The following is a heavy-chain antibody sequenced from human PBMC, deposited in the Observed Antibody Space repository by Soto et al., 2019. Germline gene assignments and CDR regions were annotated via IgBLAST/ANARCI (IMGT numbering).Heavy chain of an antibody. D-gene: IGHD6-19*01. CDR3: ARDNGQWLLSD. CDR1: GYIFTSHD. Sequence: QVQLVQSGAEVKKPGASVKVSCKASGYIFTSHDISWMRQAPGQGLEWMGRISTYNGNTKYAQKLQGRVTMTTDTSASIPYMELRSLRSDATAVYYCARDNGQWLLSDWGQGTLVTVSS. CDR2: ISTYNGNT. J-gene: IGHJ1*01. V-gene: IGHV1-18*01.